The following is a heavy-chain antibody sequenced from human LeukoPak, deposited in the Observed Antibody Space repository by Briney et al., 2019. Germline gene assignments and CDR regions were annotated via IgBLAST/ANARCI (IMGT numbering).Heavy chain of an antibody. CDR3: ARDWDFWSGYYGY. V-gene: IGHV3-23*01. J-gene: IGHJ4*02. CDR1: GFTFSSYA. D-gene: IGHD3-3*01. CDR2: ISDSGGLT. Sequence: GGSLRLSCAASGFTFSSYAMSWVRQAPGRGLEWVSDISDSGGLTYYADSVKGRFTISRDNSKNTLFLLMNSLRAEDTAVYYCARDWDFWSGYYGYWGQGTLVTVSS.